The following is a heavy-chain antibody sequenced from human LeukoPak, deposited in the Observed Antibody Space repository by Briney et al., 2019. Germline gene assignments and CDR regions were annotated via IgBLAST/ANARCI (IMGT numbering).Heavy chain of an antibody. D-gene: IGHD4-11*01. Sequence: GGSLRLSCAASEFTLSNHYMNWVRQAPGKGLEWVARIRNKDRNYDTQYAASVKGRFTISRDDSKNSLYLQMNSLKTDDTAVYYCSRDVSTVPGSSAFDMWGQGTMVTVSS. CDR1: EFTLSNHY. V-gene: IGHV3-72*01. CDR3: SRDVSTVPGSSAFDM. CDR2: IRNKDRNYDT. J-gene: IGHJ3*02.